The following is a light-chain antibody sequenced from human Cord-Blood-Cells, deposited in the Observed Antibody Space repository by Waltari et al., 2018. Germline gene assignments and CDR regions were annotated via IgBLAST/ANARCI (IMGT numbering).Light chain of an antibody. V-gene: IGKV3-11*01. CDR2: DAS. Sequence: EIVLTQSPATLSLSPGERATLSCRASQSVSSYLAWYQQKPGQAPRLLIYDASNRATGIPAGFSGSGSGTDFTLTISSLEPEDFAVYYCQQRSNWPPGWTFGQGTKVEIK. CDR1: QSVSSY. CDR3: QQRSNWPPGWT. J-gene: IGKJ1*01.